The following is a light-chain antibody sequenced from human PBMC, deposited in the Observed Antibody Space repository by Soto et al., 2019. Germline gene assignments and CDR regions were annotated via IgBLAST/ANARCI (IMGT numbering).Light chain of an antibody. CDR2: WAS. CDR1: QSVLYRSNNKNY. V-gene: IGKV4-1*01. Sequence: DIVMTQSPDSLAVSLGERATINCKSSQSVLYRSNNKNYLAWYQQKPGQPPRLLIYWASTRESGVPDRFSASGSGTDFTLTISSLQAEDVAVYYCQQYDTTPWTFGQGTKVEIK. J-gene: IGKJ1*01. CDR3: QQYDTTPWT.